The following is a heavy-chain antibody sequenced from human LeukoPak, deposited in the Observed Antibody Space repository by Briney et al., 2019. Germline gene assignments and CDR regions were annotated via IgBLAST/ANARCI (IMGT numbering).Heavy chain of an antibody. CDR2: IYTSGST. CDR3: AREGITIFGEHFDY. Sequence: SETLSLTCTVSGGSISSYYWSWIRQPAGKGLDWIGRIYTSGSTNYNPSLKSRVTISVDTSKNQFSLKLSSVTAADTAVYYCAREGITIFGEHFDYWGQGTLVTVSS. CDR1: GGSISSYY. J-gene: IGHJ4*02. D-gene: IGHD3-3*01. V-gene: IGHV4-4*07.